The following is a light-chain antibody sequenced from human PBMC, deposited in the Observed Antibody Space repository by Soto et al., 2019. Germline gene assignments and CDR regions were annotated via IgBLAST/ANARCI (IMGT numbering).Light chain of an antibody. CDR1: QSVSSY. Sequence: EIVMTQSPATLSVSPGERATLSCRASQSVSSYLAWYQQKPGQAPRLLIYDASKRATGIPARFSGSGSGTDFTLPISRLEPEDFAVYYCQQYGSSGTFGQGTKV. CDR3: QQYGSSGT. CDR2: DAS. J-gene: IGKJ1*01. V-gene: IGKV3D-20*01.